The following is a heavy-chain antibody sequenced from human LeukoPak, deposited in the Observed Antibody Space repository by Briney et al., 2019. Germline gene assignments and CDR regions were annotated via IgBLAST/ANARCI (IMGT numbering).Heavy chain of an antibody. D-gene: IGHD6-6*01. Sequence: GGSLRLSCAASGFTFSSYAMSWVRQAPGKGLEWVSAISGSGGSTYYADSVKGRLTISRDNSKNTLYLQMNSLRAEDTAVYYCAKDSTLVRGHYYYYGMDVWGQGTTVTVSS. J-gene: IGHJ6*02. CDR3: AKDSTLVRGHYYYYGMDV. V-gene: IGHV3-23*01. CDR1: GFTFSSYA. CDR2: ISGSGGST.